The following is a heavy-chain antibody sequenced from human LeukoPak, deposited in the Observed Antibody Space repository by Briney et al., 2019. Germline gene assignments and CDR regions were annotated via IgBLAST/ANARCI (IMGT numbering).Heavy chain of an antibody. V-gene: IGHV4-61*02. CDR1: GGSISSGSYY. CDR3: ARVLPNYDFWSGYYLGFDY. D-gene: IGHD3-3*01. J-gene: IGHJ4*02. CDR2: IYTSGST. Sequence: SETLSLTCTVSGGSISSGSYYWSWIRQPAGKGLEWTGRIYTSGSTNYNPSLKSRVTISVDTSKNQFSLKLSSVTAADTAVYYCARVLPNYDFWSGYYLGFDYWGQGTLVTVSS.